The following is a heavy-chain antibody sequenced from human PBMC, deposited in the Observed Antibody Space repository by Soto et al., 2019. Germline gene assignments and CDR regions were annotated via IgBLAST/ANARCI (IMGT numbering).Heavy chain of an antibody. CDR2: ISKSDYT. CDR1: GFAFNNYG. V-gene: IGHV3-21*01. J-gene: IGHJ4*02. Sequence: PGGSLRRSCTVSGFAFNNYGINWVRQAPGKGLEWVSSISKSDYTYYSDSVKGRFAISRDNAKSSVSLQMNTLRVEDTAVYYCAREDIIIIPAVSDFWGQGTLVSVSS. D-gene: IGHD2-2*01. CDR3: AREDIIIIPAVSDF.